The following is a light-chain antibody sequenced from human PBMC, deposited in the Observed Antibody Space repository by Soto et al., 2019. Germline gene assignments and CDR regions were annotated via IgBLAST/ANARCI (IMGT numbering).Light chain of an antibody. CDR2: GAS. CDR3: QQYNNWPLT. J-gene: IGKJ4*01. V-gene: IGKV3-15*01. Sequence: IRMTKSPATLSVSPGERATLSCRASQSVSSNLAWYQQKPGQAPRLLIYGASTRATGIPARFSGSGSGTEFTLTISSLQSEDFAVYYCQQYNNWPLTFGGGTKVDIK. CDR1: QSVSSN.